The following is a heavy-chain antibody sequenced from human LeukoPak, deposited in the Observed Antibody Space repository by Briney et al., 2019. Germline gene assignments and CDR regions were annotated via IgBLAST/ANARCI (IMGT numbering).Heavy chain of an antibody. D-gene: IGHD3-22*01. CDR3: AKEIYYDSSAFFDY. CDR2: IGYDGSNK. V-gene: IGHV3-30*18. CDR1: GFSFSSYG. J-gene: IGHJ4*02. Sequence: GGSLRLSCAASGFSFSSYGIHWVRQAPGKGLEWVSVIGYDGSNKYYADSVKGRFTISRDNSKNTLYLQMNSLRTEDTAVYFCAKEIYYDSSAFFDYWGQGTLVTVSA.